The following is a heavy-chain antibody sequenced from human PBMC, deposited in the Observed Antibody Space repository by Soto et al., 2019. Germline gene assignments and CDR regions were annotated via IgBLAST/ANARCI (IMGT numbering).Heavy chain of an antibody. V-gene: IGHV1-18*01. CDR2: ISAYNGNT. J-gene: IGHJ5*02. CDR3: ARGDCSGGTSYSGPPLNWLDP. CDR1: GFTFTTSG. Sequence: QVQLVQSGAEVKKPGASLKVSCKASGFTFTTSGINWVRQAPGQGLEWMGWISAYNGNTNYAQKFQGSVTMTTDTSTSTAYMELRSLTSDDTAVYYCARGDCSGGTSYSGPPLNWLDPCRQGTLVTVST. D-gene: IGHD2-15*01.